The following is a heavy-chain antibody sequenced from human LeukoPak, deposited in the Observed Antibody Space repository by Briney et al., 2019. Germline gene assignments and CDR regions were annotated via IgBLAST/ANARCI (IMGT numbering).Heavy chain of an antibody. J-gene: IGHJ4*02. V-gene: IGHV3-23*01. CDR3: AKVSCSGGSCYSAPVFDY. D-gene: IGHD2-15*01. CDR2: ISGSGGST. Sequence: PGRSLRLSCAASGFTFSSYAMSWVRQAPGKGLEWVSAISGSGGSTYYADSVKGRFTISRDNSKNTLYLQMNSLRAEDTAVYYCAKVSCSGGSCYSAPVFDYWGQGTLVTVSS. CDR1: GFTFSSYA.